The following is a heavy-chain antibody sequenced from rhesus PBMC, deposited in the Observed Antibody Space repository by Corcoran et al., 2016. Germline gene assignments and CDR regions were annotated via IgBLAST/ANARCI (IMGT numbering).Heavy chain of an antibody. D-gene: IGHD2-21*01. CDR3: ARGTVLVVVAT. V-gene: IGHV4S10*01. CDR2: IYGSSTST. J-gene: IGHJ4*01. CDR1: GGSISDSYR. Sequence: QVQLQESGPGVVKPSETLSLTCAVSGGSISDSYRWSWIRQPPGKGLEWIGYIYGSSTSTNYNPSLKSRVTIAKATSKNQFALKLGSVTAADTAVYYCARGTVLVVVATWGQGVLVTVSS.